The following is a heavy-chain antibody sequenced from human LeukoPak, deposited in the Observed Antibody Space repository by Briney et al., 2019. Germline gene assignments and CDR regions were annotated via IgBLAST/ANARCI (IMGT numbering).Heavy chain of an antibody. CDR3: ARGRSIFGVVSKLDS. CDR2: IYYSGST. CDR1: GGSISSGGYY. V-gene: IGHV4-31*03. D-gene: IGHD3-3*01. Sequence: SETLSLTCTVSGGSISSGGYYWSWIRQLPGKGLEWIGYIYYSGSTNYNPSLKSRVTISVDTSKNQFSLRLSSVTAADTAVYYCARGRSIFGVVSKLDSWGQGTLVTVSS. J-gene: IGHJ4*02.